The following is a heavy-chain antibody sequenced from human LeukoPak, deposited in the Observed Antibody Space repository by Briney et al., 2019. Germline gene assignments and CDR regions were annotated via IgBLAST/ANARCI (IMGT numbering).Heavy chain of an antibody. CDR1: GGSFSGYY. J-gene: IGHJ2*01. Sequence: SETLSLTCAVYGGSFSGYYWSWIRQPPGKGLEWIGEINHSGSTNYNPSLKSRVTISVDTSKNQFSLKLSSVTAADTAVYYCARFIRFYGGSWRQYWYFDLWGRGTLVTVSS. CDR3: ARFIRFYGGSWRQYWYFDL. D-gene: IGHD2-15*01. V-gene: IGHV4-34*01. CDR2: INHSGST.